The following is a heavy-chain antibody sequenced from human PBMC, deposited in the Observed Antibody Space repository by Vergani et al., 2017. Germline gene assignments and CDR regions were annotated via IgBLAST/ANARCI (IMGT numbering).Heavy chain of an antibody. J-gene: IGHJ5*02. Sequence: QVQLVESGGGVVQPGRSLRLSCAASGFTFSSYGMHWVRQAPGKGLEWVAVIWYDGSNKYYADSVKGRFNISRDNSKNTLYLQMNSLRAEDTAVYYCARDRYHYYGSGSPGWFDPWGQGTLVTVSS. CDR3: ARDRYHYYGSGSPGWFDP. CDR2: IWYDGSNK. D-gene: IGHD3-10*01. V-gene: IGHV3-33*01. CDR1: GFTFSSYG.